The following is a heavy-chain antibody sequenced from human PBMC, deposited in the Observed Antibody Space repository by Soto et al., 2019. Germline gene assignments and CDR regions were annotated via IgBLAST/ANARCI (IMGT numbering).Heavy chain of an antibody. CDR1: GFMFSDYA. D-gene: IGHD3-16*01. CDR3: AKDAIANDGIWLMDS. J-gene: IGHJ5*02. V-gene: IGHV3-23*01. Sequence: GSLRLSCAASGFMFSDYAMTWARQAPGKELEWVSGLLRPGRSTYYADSVKGRFTISGDTSANTVYLQMDSLRAEDTAVYYCAKDAIANDGIWLMDSWGQGTVVTVSS. CDR2: LLRPGRST.